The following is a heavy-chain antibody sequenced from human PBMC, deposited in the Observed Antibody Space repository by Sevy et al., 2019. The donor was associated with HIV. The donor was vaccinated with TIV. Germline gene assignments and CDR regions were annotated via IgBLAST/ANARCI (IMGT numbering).Heavy chain of an antibody. Sequence: GGSLRLSCAASGFTFSSYSMNWVRQAPGKGLEWVSSISSSSSYIYYADSVKGRFTISRDNAKNSLYLQMNSLRAEDTAVYYCATDRSIAVAGTDFDYWGQRTLVTVSS. CDR3: ATDRSIAVAGTDFDY. D-gene: IGHD6-19*01. J-gene: IGHJ4*02. CDR2: ISSSSSYI. V-gene: IGHV3-21*01. CDR1: GFTFSSYS.